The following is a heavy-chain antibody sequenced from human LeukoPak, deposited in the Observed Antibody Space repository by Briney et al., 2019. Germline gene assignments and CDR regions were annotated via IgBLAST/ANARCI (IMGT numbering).Heavy chain of an antibody. CDR2: IIPILGIA. CDR1: GGTFSSYA. D-gene: IGHD6-13*01. J-gene: IGHJ1*01. CDR3: AREGRAAAAKRPGYFQH. Sequence: GASVKVSCKASGGTFSSYAISWVRQAPGQGLEWMGRIIPILGIANYAQKFQGRVTITADKSTSTAYMELSSLRSEDTAVYYCAREGRAAAAKRPGYFQHWGQGTLVTVSS. V-gene: IGHV1-69*04.